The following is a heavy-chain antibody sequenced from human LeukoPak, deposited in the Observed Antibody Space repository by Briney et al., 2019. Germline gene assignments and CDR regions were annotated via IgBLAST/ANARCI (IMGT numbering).Heavy chain of an antibody. CDR1: GFTFSDYY. Sequence: GGSLRLSCAASGFTFSDYYMSWVRQARGKGLEWVSYISSSRSTIYYAASVKGRFTISRDNARNSLYLQMNSLRAEDTAVYYCARVGSSPLDYGGQGTLVTVSS. V-gene: IGHV3-11*04. J-gene: IGHJ4*02. D-gene: IGHD1-26*01. CDR3: ARVGSSPLDY. CDR2: ISSSRSTI.